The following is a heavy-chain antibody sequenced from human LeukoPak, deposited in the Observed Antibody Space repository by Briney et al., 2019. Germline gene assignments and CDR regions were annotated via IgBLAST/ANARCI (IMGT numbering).Heavy chain of an antibody. V-gene: IGHV3-7*03. J-gene: IGHJ4*02. D-gene: IGHD2-15*01. CDR2: IKQDGSAK. CDR3: ARDNGWSADF. Sequence: QAGGSLRLSCAASGFTFSRHWMYWVRQAAGKGLEWVANIKQDGSAKPYVDSVKGRFTISRDNAKNSLFLQMNSLRAEDTAVYCCARDNGWSADFWGQGTLVTVSS. CDR1: GFTFSRHW.